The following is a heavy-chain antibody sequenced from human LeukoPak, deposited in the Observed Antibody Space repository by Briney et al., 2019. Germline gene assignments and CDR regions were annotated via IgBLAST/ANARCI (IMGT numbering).Heavy chain of an antibody. D-gene: IGHD3-10*01. J-gene: IGHJ6*02. CDR1: GFTFSSYW. Sequence: GGSLRLSCAASGFTFSSYWMHWVRQAPGKGLAWVSRINSDGSSTSYADSVKGRFTTSRDNAKNTLYLQMNSLRAEDTAVYYCARAFGWFGELLSYYGMDVWGQGTTVTVSS. CDR2: INSDGSST. CDR3: ARAFGWFGELLSYYGMDV. V-gene: IGHV3-74*01.